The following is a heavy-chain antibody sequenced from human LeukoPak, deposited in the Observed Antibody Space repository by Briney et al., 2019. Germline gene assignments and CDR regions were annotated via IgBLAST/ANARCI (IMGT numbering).Heavy chain of an antibody. D-gene: IGHD4-23*01. CDR3: AKRSGARGYGGYFDY. V-gene: IGHV3-23*01. J-gene: IGHJ4*02. Sequence: PGGSLRLSCAASAFTFRSYAMIWVRQAPGKGLEWVSGISGSGGSTYYSDSVKGRFTISRDNSKNTLYLQMNSLRAEDTAVYYCAKRSGARGYGGYFDYWGQGTLVTVSS. CDR2: ISGSGGST. CDR1: AFTFRSYA.